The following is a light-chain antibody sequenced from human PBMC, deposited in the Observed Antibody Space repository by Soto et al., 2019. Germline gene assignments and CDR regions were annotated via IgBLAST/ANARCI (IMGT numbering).Light chain of an antibody. Sequence: DIQMTQSPSSLSASVGDRVTITCRASQGISNYLAWYQHKPGKVPKLLIYAASTLQSGVPSRFGGGGSGTDFTLTISSLQPEDVATYYCQKYNSAPWTLGQGTKVEIK. J-gene: IGKJ1*01. CDR2: AAS. V-gene: IGKV1-27*01. CDR3: QKYNSAPWT. CDR1: QGISNY.